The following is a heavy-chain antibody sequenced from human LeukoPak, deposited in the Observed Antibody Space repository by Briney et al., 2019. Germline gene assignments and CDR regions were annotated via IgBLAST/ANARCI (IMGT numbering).Heavy chain of an antibody. J-gene: IGHJ4*02. D-gene: IGHD4-17*01. CDR1: GGSISSGGYS. V-gene: IGHV4-30-2*01. CDR3: ARRYGDYGEYYFDY. Sequence: SQTLSLTCAVSGGSISSGGYSWSWIRQPPGKGLEWIGYIYHSGSTYYNPSLKSRVTISVDRSKNQFSLKLGSVTAADTAVYYCARRYGDYGEYYFDYWGQGTLVTVSS. CDR2: IYHSGST.